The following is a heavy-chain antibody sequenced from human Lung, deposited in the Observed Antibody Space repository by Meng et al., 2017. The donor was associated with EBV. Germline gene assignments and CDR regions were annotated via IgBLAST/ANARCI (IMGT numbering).Heavy chain of an antibody. CDR3: ASGTPGRSYCDY. J-gene: IGHJ4*02. V-gene: IGHV1-18*01. Sequence: QGHLLQSGPEVKKPGVSVRVSCKASGYTFGSYGICWVRQAPGQGLEWMGWFVNYVDTYPAPKFQGRVTMTTDTHTNTAFMELRSLTSDDTAVYYCASGTPGRSYCDYWGQGTLVTVSS. CDR1: GYTFGSYG. CDR2: FVNYVDT. D-gene: IGHD2-15*01.